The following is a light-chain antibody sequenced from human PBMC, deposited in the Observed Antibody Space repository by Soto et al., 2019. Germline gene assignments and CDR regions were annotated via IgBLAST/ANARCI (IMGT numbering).Light chain of an antibody. CDR3: MQALMGELT. CDR2: LGS. J-gene: IGKJ4*01. V-gene: IGKV2-28*01. CDR1: QSLLHSNGYNY. Sequence: DIVMTQSPLSLPVTPGEPASISCRSSQSLLHSNGYNYLDWYLQKPGQSPQLLIYLGSNRASGVPDRFSGSGSGTDFTLKISRVEAEDVGVYYCMQALMGELTFGGGTKVEIK.